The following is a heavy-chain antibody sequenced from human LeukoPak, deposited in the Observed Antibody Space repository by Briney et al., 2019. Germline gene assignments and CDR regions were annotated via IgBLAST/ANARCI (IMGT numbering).Heavy chain of an antibody. CDR1: GGSISTYY. J-gene: IGHJ4*02. CDR2: IYYSGST. Sequence: SETLPLTCTVSGGSISTYYWSWIRQPPGKGLEWIGYIYYSGSTNYNPSLKSRVTISVDTSKNQFSLKLSSVTAADTAVYYCARTGISGPDYWGQGTLVTVSS. D-gene: IGHD3-3*02. CDR3: ARTGISGPDY. V-gene: IGHV4-59*01.